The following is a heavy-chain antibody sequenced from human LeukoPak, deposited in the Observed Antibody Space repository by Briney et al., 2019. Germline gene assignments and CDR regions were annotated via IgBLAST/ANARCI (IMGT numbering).Heavy chain of an antibody. CDR2: ISSSGSTM. CDR1: GFTFRRCA. Sequence: GGSLRLSCAASGFTFRRCAMHWVRQAPGKGLEWVSYISSSGSTMYYADSVKGRFTISRDNAKNSLYLQMNSLRAEDTAVYYCARDLSWFDPWGQGTLVTVSS. J-gene: IGHJ5*02. V-gene: IGHV3-48*03. CDR3: ARDLSWFDP.